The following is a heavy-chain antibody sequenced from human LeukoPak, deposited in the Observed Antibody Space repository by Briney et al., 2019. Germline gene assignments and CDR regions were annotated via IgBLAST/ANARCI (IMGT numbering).Heavy chain of an antibody. Sequence: GGSLRLSCAASGFTFRDYDMNWVRQAPGKGLEWVTYISSSGATIYSADSVKGRFTISRDNAKISLYLQMTSLRAEDTAVYFCARLYRDTAGSLAGMDVWGRGTTVAVSS. V-gene: IGHV3-48*03. CDR3: ARLYRDTAGSLAGMDV. J-gene: IGHJ6*02. CDR1: GFTFRDYD. D-gene: IGHD3-16*02. CDR2: ISSSGATI.